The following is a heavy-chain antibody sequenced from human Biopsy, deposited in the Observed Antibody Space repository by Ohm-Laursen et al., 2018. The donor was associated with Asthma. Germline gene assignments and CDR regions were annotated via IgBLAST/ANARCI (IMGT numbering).Heavy chain of an antibody. CDR1: GFTVSRDY. D-gene: IGHD5-12*01. CDR3: ARGYSGSDRIVYYYSGLEV. Sequence: SLRLSCAASGFTVSRDYMFWVRQAPGKGLEWVSVIYSGGTSHTADSVRGRFTISRDYPKNTLYLQMHSLRAEDTAVYYCARGYSGSDRIVYYYSGLEVWGQGTTVTVSS. J-gene: IGHJ6*02. V-gene: IGHV3-53*01. CDR2: IYSGGTS.